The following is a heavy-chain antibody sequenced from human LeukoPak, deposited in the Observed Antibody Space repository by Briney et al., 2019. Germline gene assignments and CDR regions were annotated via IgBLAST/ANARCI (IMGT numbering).Heavy chain of an antibody. CDR3: ARDYDSSGLGSLG. V-gene: IGHV4-59*01. CDR2: IYYSGST. Sequence: TPSETLSLTCTVSGGSISSYYWSWIRQPPGKGLEWIGYIYYSGSTNYNPSLKSRVTISVDTSKNQFSLKLSSVTAADTAVYYCARDYDSSGLGSLGWGQGTLVTVSS. CDR1: GGSISSYY. D-gene: IGHD3-22*01. J-gene: IGHJ4*02.